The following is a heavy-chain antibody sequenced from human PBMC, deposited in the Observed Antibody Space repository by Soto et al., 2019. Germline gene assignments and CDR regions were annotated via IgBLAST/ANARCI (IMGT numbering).Heavy chain of an antibody. D-gene: IGHD6-13*01. CDR2: ISGYNGNT. V-gene: IGHV1-18*01. CDR1: GYTFTSYG. J-gene: IGHJ6*02. Sequence: ASVKVSCKASGYTFTSYGISWVRQAPGQGLEWMGWISGYNGNTNYAQNLQGRVTMTRDTSTSTAYMELRSLRSDDTAMYYCARRDSSSWYIALYYYYYGMDVWGQGTTVTVSS. CDR3: ARRDSSSWYIALYYYYYGMDV.